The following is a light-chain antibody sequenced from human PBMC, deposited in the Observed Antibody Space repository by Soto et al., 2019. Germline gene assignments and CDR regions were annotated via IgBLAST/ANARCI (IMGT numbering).Light chain of an antibody. CDR1: SSDVGGYNY. V-gene: IGLV2-14*03. CDR2: DVR. J-gene: IGLJ3*02. Sequence: QSALTQPASVSGSPGQSITISCTGTSSDVGGYNYVSWYQHHPGKAPKLMIYDVRNRPSGFSNRFSGSKSGNTASLTISGLQAEDEADYYCSSYTGSSTHVFGTGTKLTVL. CDR3: SSYTGSSTHV.